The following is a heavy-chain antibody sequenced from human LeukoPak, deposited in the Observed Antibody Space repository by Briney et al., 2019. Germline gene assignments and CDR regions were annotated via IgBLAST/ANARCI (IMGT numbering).Heavy chain of an antibody. J-gene: IGHJ4*02. Sequence: SGGSLRLSCAASGFTFSSYWMHWVRQPPGKGLVWVSRINSDGTTSYADSVKGRFTISRDNVKNTLYLQMNSLRAEDTAVYYCARDPIIIVPAALDYWRQGTLVTASS. CDR1: GFTFSSYW. CDR2: INSDGTT. V-gene: IGHV3-74*01. D-gene: IGHD2-2*01. CDR3: ARDPIIIVPAALDY.